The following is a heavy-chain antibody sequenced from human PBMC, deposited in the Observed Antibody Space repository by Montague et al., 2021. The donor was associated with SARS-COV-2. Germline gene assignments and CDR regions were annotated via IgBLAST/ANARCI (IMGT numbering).Heavy chain of an antibody. Sequence: PALVKPTQTLTLTCVFSGFSLNTDGVGVAWIRRPPGKALEWLALIYRDGDQRYSPSLKTRLTTTKDTSKNRVVLTMTNLDPVDTATYYCARRYDFYRAEAFDVWGQGTMLTVSS. V-gene: IGHV2-5*02. J-gene: IGHJ3*01. CDR1: GFSLNTDGVG. CDR3: ARRYDFYRAEAFDV. CDR2: IYRDGDQ. D-gene: IGHD3-3*01.